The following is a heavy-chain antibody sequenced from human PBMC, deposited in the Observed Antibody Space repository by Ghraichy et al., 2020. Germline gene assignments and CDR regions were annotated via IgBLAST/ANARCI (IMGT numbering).Heavy chain of an antibody. Sequence: GETLNISCAASGFTFSNAWMSWVRQAPGKGLEWVGRIKSNPDGGTTDFAAPVKGRFTISRDDSRNTLYLQANSLKIEDTAVYYCTTDHGWTRKGSEFWGQGTLVTVSS. D-gene: IGHD3-10*01. CDR3: TTDHGWTRKGSEF. V-gene: IGHV3-15*01. J-gene: IGHJ4*02. CDR1: GFTFSNAW. CDR2: IKSNPDGGTT.